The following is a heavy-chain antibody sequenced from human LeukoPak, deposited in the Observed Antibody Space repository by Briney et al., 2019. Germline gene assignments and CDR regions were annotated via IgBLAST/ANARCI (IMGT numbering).Heavy chain of an antibody. CDR1: GGSISSGGYY. Sequence: PSQTLSLTCTVSGGSISSGGYYWSWIRQHPGKGLEWIGYIYYSGSTYYNPSLKSRVTISVDRSKNQFSLKLSSVTAADTAVYYCARGLDYGGNSAFDYWGQGTLVTVSS. D-gene: IGHD4-23*01. V-gene: IGHV4-31*03. J-gene: IGHJ4*02. CDR2: IYYSGST. CDR3: ARGLDYGGNSAFDY.